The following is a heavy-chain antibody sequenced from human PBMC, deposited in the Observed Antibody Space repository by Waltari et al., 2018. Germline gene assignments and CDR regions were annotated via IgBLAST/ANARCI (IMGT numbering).Heavy chain of an antibody. V-gene: IGHV1-69*13. CDR1: GGNFSSYA. CDR3: AREAAAGTKVFDY. D-gene: IGHD6-13*01. J-gene: IGHJ4*02. CDR2: IIPIFGTA. Sequence: VQLVQSGAEVKKPGSSVKVSCTASGGNFSSYAISWVRQAPGQGLEWMGGIIPIFGTANYAQKFQGRVTITADESTSTAYMELSSLRSEDTAVYYCAREAAAGTKVFDYWGQGTLVTVSS.